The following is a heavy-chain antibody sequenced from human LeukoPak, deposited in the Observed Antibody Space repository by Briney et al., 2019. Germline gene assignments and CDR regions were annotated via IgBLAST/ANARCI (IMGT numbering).Heavy chain of an antibody. CDR3: AKGYYYDSSGYYHHSGSGAFDI. Sequence: ASVKVSCKASGYTFTSYGISWVRQAPGQGLEWMGWISAYNGNTNYAQKLQGRVTMTTDTSTSTAYMELRSLRAEDTAVYYCAKGYYYDSSGYYHHSGSGAFDIWGQGTMVTVSS. CDR1: GYTFTSYG. CDR2: ISAYNGNT. V-gene: IGHV1-18*01. D-gene: IGHD3-22*01. J-gene: IGHJ3*02.